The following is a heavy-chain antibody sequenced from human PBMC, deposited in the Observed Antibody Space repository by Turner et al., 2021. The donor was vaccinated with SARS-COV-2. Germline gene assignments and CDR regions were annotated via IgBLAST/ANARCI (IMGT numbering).Heavy chain of an antibody. CDR2: FYYSGST. CDR1: GGSLSSSSYY. D-gene: IGHD3-10*01. CDR3: ASLWFGELYYFDY. V-gene: IGHV4-39*01. J-gene: IGHJ4*02. Sequence: QLQLQESGPGLVKPSETLSLHCTVSGGSLSSSSYYWGWIRRPPGRGREWIERFYYSGSTYYNPSLKSQVTIAVDTSKNQFSLKLSSVTAADTAVYYCASLWFGELYYFDYWGQGTLVTVSS.